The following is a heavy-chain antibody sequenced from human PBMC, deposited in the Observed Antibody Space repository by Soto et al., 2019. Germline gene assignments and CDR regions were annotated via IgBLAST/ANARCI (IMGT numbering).Heavy chain of an antibody. CDR2: VSHDGSNK. J-gene: IGHJ4*02. CDR3: ASVSIAVAGIASYFDY. CDR1: GFSFSSCA. D-gene: IGHD6-19*01. Sequence: QVQLVESGGGVVQPGRSLRLSCAASGFSFSSCAMHWVRQAPGKGLEWVAVVSHDGSNKYYADSVKGRVTISRDNSINTVSLQMTSLRAEDTAVYYCASVSIAVAGIASYFDYWGQGTLVTVSS. V-gene: IGHV3-30-3*01.